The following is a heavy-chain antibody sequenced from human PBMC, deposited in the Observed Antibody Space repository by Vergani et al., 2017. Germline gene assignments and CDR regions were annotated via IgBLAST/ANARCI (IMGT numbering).Heavy chain of an antibody. J-gene: IGHJ3*02. CDR1: GFTFSSYG. V-gene: IGHV3-30*18. CDR3: AKNVVATIVYDAFDI. Sequence: QVQLVESGGGVVQPGRSLRLSCAASGFTFSSYGMHCVRQAPGKGLEWVAVISYEGSNTYYADSVKGRFTISRDNSKNTLYLQMNSLRAEDTAVYYCAKNVVATIVYDAFDIWGQGTMVTVSS. D-gene: IGHD5-12*01. CDR2: ISYEGSNT.